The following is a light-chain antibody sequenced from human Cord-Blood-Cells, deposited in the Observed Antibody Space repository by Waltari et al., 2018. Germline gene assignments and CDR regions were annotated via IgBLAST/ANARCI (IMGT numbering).Light chain of an antibody. Sequence: DIQMTQSPSSLSASVGARVTITCRASQSISSYLNWDQQKPGKAPKLLIYAASSLQSGVPSRFSSSGSGTDFTLTISSLQPEDFATYYCQQSYSTPPTFGQGTKVEIK. CDR2: AAS. CDR3: QQSYSTPPT. V-gene: IGKV1-39*01. J-gene: IGKJ1*01. CDR1: QSISSY.